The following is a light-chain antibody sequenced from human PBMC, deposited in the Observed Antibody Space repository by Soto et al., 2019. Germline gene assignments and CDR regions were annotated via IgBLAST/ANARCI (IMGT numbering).Light chain of an antibody. CDR1: ESVFFSSNNRNY. CDR3: QQYINTPRT. Sequence: DIVMTQSPDSLAVSLGERATINCRSSESVFFSSNNRNYLAWYQQKPRQPPKLLIYWASTRESGVPGRFSGSGSGTDFTLTISSLQAEDVAVYYCQQYINTPRTFGQRTKLEIK. V-gene: IGKV4-1*01. J-gene: IGKJ2*01. CDR2: WAS.